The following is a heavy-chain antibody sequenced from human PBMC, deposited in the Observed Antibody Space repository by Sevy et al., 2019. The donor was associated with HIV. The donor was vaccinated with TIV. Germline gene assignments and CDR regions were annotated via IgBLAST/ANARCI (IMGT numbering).Heavy chain of an antibody. J-gene: IGHJ4*02. D-gene: IGHD3-22*01. CDR3: ARVPLYSDSHINDY. Sequence: GGSLRLSCTASGFTFSPYSMNWIRQAPGKGLEWLSYISGTGNTIYYAGSVKGRFTISRDNAKNSLYLQMNSLRAGDTAVYYCARVPLYSDSHINDYWGQGTLVTVSS. V-gene: IGHV3-48*04. CDR1: GFTFSPYS. CDR2: ISGTGNTI.